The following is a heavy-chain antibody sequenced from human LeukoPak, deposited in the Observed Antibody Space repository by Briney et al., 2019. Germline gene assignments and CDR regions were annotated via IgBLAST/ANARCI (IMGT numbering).Heavy chain of an antibody. D-gene: IGHD3-22*01. CDR3: ASQGAYYYDSIHFDY. J-gene: IGHJ4*02. CDR1: GGTFISYA. Sequence: SSVKVSCKASGGTFISYAISWVRQAPGQGLEWMGGIIPIFGTANYAQKFQGRVTITTDESTSTAYMELSSLRCEDTAVYYCASQGAYYYDSIHFDYWGQGTLVTVSS. V-gene: IGHV1-69*05. CDR2: IIPIFGTA.